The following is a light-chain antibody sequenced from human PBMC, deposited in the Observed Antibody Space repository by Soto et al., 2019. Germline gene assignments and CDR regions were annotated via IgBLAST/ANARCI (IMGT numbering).Light chain of an antibody. CDR1: SSDVGGYNY. CDR3: SSYTRSSTLV. CDR2: DVS. Sequence: QSALTQPASVSGSPVQSITISCTGTSSDVGGYNYVSWYQQHPGKAPKLMIYDVSNRPSGVSNRFSGSKSGNTASLTISGLPAEDEADYYCSSYTRSSTLVFGTGTKLTVL. J-gene: IGLJ1*01. V-gene: IGLV2-14*01.